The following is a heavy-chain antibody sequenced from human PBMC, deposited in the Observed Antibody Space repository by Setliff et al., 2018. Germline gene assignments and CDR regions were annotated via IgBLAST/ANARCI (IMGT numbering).Heavy chain of an antibody. D-gene: IGHD6-19*01. CDR2: IQKRGSTTT. CDR3: ARDQFSSGWYGPPESYFDC. Sequence: PSETLPLTCNVSGDSMSSYYWSWIRQAPGKGLEWLGYIQKRGSTTTKYNPSLGSRISMSLDTSKNQFSLQLSSVSDGDTAVYYCARDQFSSGWYGPPESYFDCWGQGILVTVSS. J-gene: IGHJ4*02. CDR1: GDSMSSYY. V-gene: IGHV4-59*01.